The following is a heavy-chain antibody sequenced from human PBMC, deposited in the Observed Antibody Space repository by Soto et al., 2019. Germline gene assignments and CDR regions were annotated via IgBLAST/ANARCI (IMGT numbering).Heavy chain of an antibody. J-gene: IGHJ3*02. V-gene: IGHV4-4*07. Sequence: NPSETLSLTCTVSCASINTFYWTWIRQSAGRGLEWIGRIYSRGTTNYNPSLKSRVTMSVEKSNNQFSLKLSSVSAADTAVYFCATDSSGYYAKGSFDIWGQGTMVTVSS. CDR2: IYSRGTT. D-gene: IGHD3-22*01. CDR1: CASINTFY. CDR3: ATDSSGYYAKGSFDI.